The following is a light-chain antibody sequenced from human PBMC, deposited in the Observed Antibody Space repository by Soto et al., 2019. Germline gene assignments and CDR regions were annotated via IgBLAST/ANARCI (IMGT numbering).Light chain of an antibody. CDR1: QSISSW. CDR3: QQRGT. V-gene: IGKV1-5*01. J-gene: IGKJ1*01. Sequence: DIQMTQSPSTLSASVGDRVTITCRASQSISSWLAWYQQKPGKAPKLLIYDASSLESGVPSRFSGSGSGTEFTLTISSLQPDDFATYYCQQRGTFGQGTNVDIK. CDR2: DAS.